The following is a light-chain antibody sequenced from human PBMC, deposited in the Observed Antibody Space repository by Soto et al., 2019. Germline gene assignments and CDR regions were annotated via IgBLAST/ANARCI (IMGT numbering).Light chain of an antibody. CDR3: QQDGSSPRT. Sequence: EIVLTQSPGTLSLSPGDRATLSCRASQSVRSNYLAWYQQKPGQAPRLLISGASSRATGIPDRFSGSASGTGFTLSISRLEPGDFAVYYCQQDGSSPRTFGQGTKVEIK. CDR1: QSVRSNY. V-gene: IGKV3-20*01. J-gene: IGKJ1*01. CDR2: GAS.